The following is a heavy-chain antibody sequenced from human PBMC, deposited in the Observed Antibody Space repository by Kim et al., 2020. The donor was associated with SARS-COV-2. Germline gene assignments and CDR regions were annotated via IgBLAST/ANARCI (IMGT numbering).Heavy chain of an antibody. Sequence: YAQGFTGRFVFSLDTSVSTAYLQISSLKAEDNAVYYCARKPFGSGSQYLDFWGQGTLVTVSS. D-gene: IGHD3-10*01. CDR3: ARKPFGSGSQYLDF. V-gene: IGHV7-4-1*02. J-gene: IGHJ4*02.